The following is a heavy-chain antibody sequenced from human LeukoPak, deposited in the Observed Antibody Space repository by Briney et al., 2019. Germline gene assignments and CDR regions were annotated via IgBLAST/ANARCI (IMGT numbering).Heavy chain of an antibody. V-gene: IGHV3-53*01. CDR1: GFTFSDYY. CDR3: ARVAYYFGSGSPNWFDP. Sequence: GGSLRLSCAASGFTFSDYYMSWIRQAPGKGLEWVSLIYSGGNTYYADSVKGRFTISRDNSKNTLYLQMNSLRAEDTAVYFCARVAYYFGSGSPNWFDPWGQGTLVTVSS. J-gene: IGHJ5*02. CDR2: IYSGGNT. D-gene: IGHD3-10*01.